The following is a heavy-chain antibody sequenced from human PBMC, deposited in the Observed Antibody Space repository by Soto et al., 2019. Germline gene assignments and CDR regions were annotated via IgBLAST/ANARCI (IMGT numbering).Heavy chain of an antibody. CDR3: GSQGGDYDCVWGSYHYLVDC. CDR1: GFTVSSNY. J-gene: IGHJ4*02. CDR2: IYSGGST. Sequence: EVQLVESGGGLVQPGGSLRLSCAASGFTVSSNYMSWVRQAPGKGLEWVSVIYSGGSTYYADSVKGRFTISRENSKNTLYLYMNSLSAEDTAVYYGGSQGGDYDCVWGSYHYLVDCWGQGTLVTVSS. D-gene: IGHD3-16*02. V-gene: IGHV3-66*04.